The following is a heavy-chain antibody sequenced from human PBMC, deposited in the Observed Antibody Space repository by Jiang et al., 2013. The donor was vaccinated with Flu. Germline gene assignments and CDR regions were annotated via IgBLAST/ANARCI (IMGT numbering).Heavy chain of an antibody. CDR2: IYYSGST. CDR1: GGSISSSSYY. V-gene: IGHV4-39*01. D-gene: IGHD3-22*01. Sequence: SLTCTVSGGSISSSSYYWGWIRQPPGKGLEWIGSIYYSGSTYXNPSLKSRVTISVDTSKNQFSLKLSSVTAADTAVYYCAGIDMIVVVTPPMWGQGTLVTVSS. CDR3: AGIDMIVVVTPPM. J-gene: IGHJ4*02.